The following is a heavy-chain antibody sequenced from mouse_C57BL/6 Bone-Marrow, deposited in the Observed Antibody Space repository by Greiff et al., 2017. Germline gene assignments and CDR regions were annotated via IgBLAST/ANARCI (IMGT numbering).Heavy chain of an antibody. CDR3: ARRGTTVPSYFDY. D-gene: IGHD1-1*01. CDR1: GYTFTSYW. J-gene: IGHJ2*01. Sequence: QVQLQQPGAELVKPGASVKLSCKASGYTFTSYWMHWVKQRPGQGLEWIGMIHPNSGSTNYNEKFKSKATLTVDTSSSTAYMQLSSLTSEDSAVYYCARRGTTVPSYFDYWGQGTTLTVSS. CDR2: IHPNSGST. V-gene: IGHV1-64*01.